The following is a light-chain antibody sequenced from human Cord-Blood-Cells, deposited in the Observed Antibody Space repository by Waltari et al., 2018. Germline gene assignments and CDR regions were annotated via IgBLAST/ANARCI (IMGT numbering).Light chain of an antibody. Sequence: EIVLTQSPGTPSLSPGERATLPCRASQRVSSSYLAWYQQKPGQAPRLLIYGASSRATGIPDRFSGGGSGTDFTLTISRLEPEDCAVYYCQQYGSSPLTFGGGTKVEIK. CDR1: QRVSSSY. CDR3: QQYGSSPLT. V-gene: IGKV3-20*01. CDR2: GAS. J-gene: IGKJ4*01.